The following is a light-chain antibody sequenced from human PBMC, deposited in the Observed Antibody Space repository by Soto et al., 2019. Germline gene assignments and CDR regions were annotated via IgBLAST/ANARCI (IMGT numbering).Light chain of an antibody. CDR2: KAS. Sequence: RMTQSPSPLSASRGDRVTIPCRSNQSISGWLAWYQQKPGKAPKLLIYKASSLESGVPARFSGSGSGTEFTLTIISLQPEDVTPYYCQLYDSPPVTFGQGTKVDI. V-gene: IGKV1-5*03. J-gene: IGKJ1*01. CDR3: QLYDSPPVT. CDR1: QSISGW.